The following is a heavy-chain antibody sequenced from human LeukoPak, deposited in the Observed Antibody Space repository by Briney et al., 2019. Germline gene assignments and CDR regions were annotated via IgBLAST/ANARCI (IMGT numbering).Heavy chain of an antibody. Sequence: PGGSLRLSCAASGITFSIYWMNWVRQAPGKGLGWVSYISSSGSTIYYADSVKGRFTISRDNAKNSLYLQMNSLRAEDTAVYYCARDPRFLFREDNQTDYWGQGTLVTVSS. J-gene: IGHJ4*02. D-gene: IGHD1-14*01. CDR3: ARDPRFLFREDNQTDY. CDR2: ISSSGSTI. CDR1: GITFSIYW. V-gene: IGHV3-48*04.